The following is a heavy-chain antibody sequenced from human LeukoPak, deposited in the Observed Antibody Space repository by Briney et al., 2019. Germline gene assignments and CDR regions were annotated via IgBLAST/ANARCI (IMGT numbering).Heavy chain of an antibody. CDR1: GDSISSSSHY. Sequence: PSETLSLTCTVSGDSISSSSHYWGWIGQPPGKGLEWIGSIYYSGTTYYYPSLKSRVTISVDTSKNQFSLKLRSVTAADTAVYYCARHGSNWYDFDYWGQGTLVTVSS. CDR2: IYYSGTT. V-gene: IGHV4-39*01. CDR3: ARHGSNWYDFDY. J-gene: IGHJ4*02. D-gene: IGHD6-13*01.